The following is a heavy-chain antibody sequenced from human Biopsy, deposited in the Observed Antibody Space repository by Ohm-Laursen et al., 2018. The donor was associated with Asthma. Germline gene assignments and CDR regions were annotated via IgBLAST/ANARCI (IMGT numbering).Heavy chain of an antibody. CDR2: ISVYNGNT. CDR3: ARAVDYSHYYGIDV. J-gene: IGHJ6*02. CDR1: GYTFNNAG. Sequence: GASVKVSCKTSGYTFNNAGITWVRQAPGQGLEWMGWISVYNGNTKVAQKLQDRVTMITDTSTSTAYMELRSLRSDDTAVYFCARAVDYSHYYGIDVWGQGTTVTAS. D-gene: IGHD3-10*01. V-gene: IGHV1-18*01.